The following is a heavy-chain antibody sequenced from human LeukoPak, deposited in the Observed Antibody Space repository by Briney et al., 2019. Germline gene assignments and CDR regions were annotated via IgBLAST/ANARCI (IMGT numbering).Heavy chain of an antibody. D-gene: IGHD4-17*01. J-gene: IGHJ5*02. CDR3: ARYNDYGATNWFDP. CDR2: IYYSWST. V-gene: IGHV4-59*01. CDR1: GGSISSYY. Sequence: SEXLSLTCTVSGGSISSYYWSWLRQPPGKGLEWIGYIYYSWSTNYNPSLKSRVTISVDTSKNQFSLKLSSVTAADTAVYYCARYNDYGATNWFDPWGQGTLVTVSS.